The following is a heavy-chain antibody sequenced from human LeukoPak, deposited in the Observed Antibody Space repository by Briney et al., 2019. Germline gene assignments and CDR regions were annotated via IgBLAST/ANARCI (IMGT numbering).Heavy chain of an antibody. V-gene: IGHV1-69*04. CDR3: ARSQYNWFDP. CDR2: IIPILGIA. J-gene: IGHJ5*02. Sequence: SVKVSCKASGGTFSSYAISWVRQAPGQGLEWMGRIIPILGIANYAQKFQGRVTMTRDTSTSTVYMELSSLRSEDTAVYYCARSQYNWFDPWGQGTLVTVSS. CDR1: GGTFSSYA.